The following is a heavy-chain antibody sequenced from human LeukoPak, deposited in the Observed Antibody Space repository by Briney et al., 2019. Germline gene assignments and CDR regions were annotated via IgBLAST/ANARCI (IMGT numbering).Heavy chain of an antibody. CDR1: GFKFRDAA. J-gene: IGHJ3*01. D-gene: IGHD5-24*01. Sequence: RGCLRLSCVASGFKFRDAAMTCGRPAPGKGRVWVSLIDPVGDSPFYADSVKGRFTISRDNSKNTLSLQMNSLRVEDTAIYYCAKDIQLSTWGLGTMVTVSS. CDR3: AKDIQLST. V-gene: IGHV3-23*01. CDR2: IDPVGDSP.